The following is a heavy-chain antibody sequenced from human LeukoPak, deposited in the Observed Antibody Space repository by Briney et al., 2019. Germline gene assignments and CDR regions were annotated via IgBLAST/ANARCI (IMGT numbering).Heavy chain of an antibody. V-gene: IGHV1-8*01. CDR3: ARRMYSRSWSYSDY. CDR1: GYTFTSYD. CDR2: MNSNSGNT. D-gene: IGHD6-13*01. Sequence: ASLKVSCKASGYTFTSYDINWVRQATGQGLEWMGWMNSNSGNTGYAQKFQGRVTITADESTSTAYMELSSLRSEDTAVYYCARRMYSRSWSYSDYWGEGSLVTVSS. J-gene: IGHJ4*02.